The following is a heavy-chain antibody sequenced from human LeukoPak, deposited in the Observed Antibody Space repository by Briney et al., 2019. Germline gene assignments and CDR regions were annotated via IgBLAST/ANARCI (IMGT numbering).Heavy chain of an antibody. CDR2: IRRKANSYAT. Sequence: PGGSLRLSCAASGFTFSGSAMHWVRQASGKGLEWVGRIRRKANSYATAYAASVKGRFTISRDDSKNTAYLQMTSLKTEDTAVYYCTSRPKYYYMDVWGKGTTVTVSS. CDR1: GFTFSGSA. CDR3: TSRPKYYYMDV. J-gene: IGHJ6*03. V-gene: IGHV3-73*01.